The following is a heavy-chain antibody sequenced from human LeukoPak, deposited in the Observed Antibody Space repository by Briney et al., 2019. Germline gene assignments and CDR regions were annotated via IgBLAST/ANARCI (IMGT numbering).Heavy chain of an antibody. CDR3: ANVGG. V-gene: IGHV3-23*01. D-gene: IGHD3-10*01. J-gene: IGHJ4*02. Sequence: PGGSLRLSCAASGFTFSIYAMNWVRQAPGKGLEWVSAISGGSGGSTYYADSVKGRFTISRDNPKNTLYVQMNSLRAEDTAVYYCANVGGWGQGTLVTVSS. CDR1: GFTFSIYA. CDR2: ISGGSGGST.